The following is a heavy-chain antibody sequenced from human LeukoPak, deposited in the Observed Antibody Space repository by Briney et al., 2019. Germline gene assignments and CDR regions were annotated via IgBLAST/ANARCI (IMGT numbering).Heavy chain of an antibody. V-gene: IGHV4-61*01. CDR1: GGSVSSGSYY. J-gene: IGHJ4*02. Sequence: PSETLSLTCTVSGGSVSSGSYYWSWIRQPPGKGLEWIGYIYYSGSTNYNPSLKSRVTISVDTSKNQFSLKLSSVTAADTAVYYCARGSSPFDYWGQGTLVTVSS. CDR2: IYYSGST. CDR3: ARGSSPFDY.